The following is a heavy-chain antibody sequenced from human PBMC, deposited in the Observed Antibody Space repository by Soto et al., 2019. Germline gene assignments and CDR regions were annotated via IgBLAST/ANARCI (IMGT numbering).Heavy chain of an antibody. J-gene: IGHJ6*03. V-gene: IGHV4-39*01. CDR3: ARQRGFWSGYRAGGYYYYMDV. Sequence: SETLSLTCTVSGGSISSSSYYWGWIRQPPGKGLEWIGSIYYSGSTYYNPSLKSRVTISVDTSKNQFSLKLSSVTAADTAVYYCARQRGFWSGYRAGGYYYYMDVWGKGTTVTVSS. D-gene: IGHD3-3*01. CDR1: GGSISSSSYY. CDR2: IYYSGST.